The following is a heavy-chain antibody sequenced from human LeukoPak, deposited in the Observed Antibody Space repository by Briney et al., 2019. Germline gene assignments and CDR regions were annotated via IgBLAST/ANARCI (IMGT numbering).Heavy chain of an antibody. D-gene: IGHD6-13*01. CDR2: IKQDGSEK. V-gene: IGHV3-7*01. CDR1: GFTFSSYW. Sequence: GGSLRLSCAASGFTFSSYWMSWVRQAPGKGLEWVANIKQDGSEKYYVDSVKGRFTISRDNVKNSLYLQMNSLRAEDTAVYYCARGIAASGRGICDYWGQGTLVTVSS. J-gene: IGHJ4*02. CDR3: ARGIAASGRGICDY.